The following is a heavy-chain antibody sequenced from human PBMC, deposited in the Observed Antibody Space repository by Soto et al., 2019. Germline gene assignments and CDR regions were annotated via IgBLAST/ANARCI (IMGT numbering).Heavy chain of an antibody. CDR2: INHSGST. J-gene: IGHJ6*01. Sequence: PSETLSLTCAVYGGSFSGYYWSWIRQPPGKGLEWIGEINHSGSTNYNPSLKSRVTISVDTSKNQFSLKLSSVTAADTAVYYCARGPPLAYQNIVGVQPASLDVWGQRTTVIVS. CDR1: GGSFSGYY. D-gene: IGHD2-2*01. V-gene: IGHV4-34*01. CDR3: ARGPPLAYQNIVGVQPASLDV.